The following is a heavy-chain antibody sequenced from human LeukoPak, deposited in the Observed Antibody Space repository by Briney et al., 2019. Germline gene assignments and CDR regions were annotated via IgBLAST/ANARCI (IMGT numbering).Heavy chain of an antibody. Sequence: PGGSLRLSCAASGFTFSAYAMRWVRQAPGKGLEWVAVISYDESNKYYADSVKGRFTISRDNSKNTLYLQMNSQRPDDTAVYYCARDLWGSYRYPFDYWGQGTLVTVSS. V-gene: IGHV3-30*04. CDR2: ISYDESNK. CDR1: GFTFSAYA. D-gene: IGHD3-16*02. J-gene: IGHJ4*02. CDR3: ARDLWGSYRYPFDY.